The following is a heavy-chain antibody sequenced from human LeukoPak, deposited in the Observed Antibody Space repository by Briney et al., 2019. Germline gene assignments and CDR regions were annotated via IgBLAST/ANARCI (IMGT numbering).Heavy chain of an antibody. Sequence: GGSLRLSCAASGFTFSDYYMSWIRQAPGKGLEWVSYISSSGSTIYYADSVKGRFTISRDNAKNLLYLQMNSLRAEGTAVYYCARDPRQQWLDTPNFDYWGQGTLVTVSS. J-gene: IGHJ4*02. CDR3: ARDPRQQWLDTPNFDY. V-gene: IGHV3-11*01. CDR1: GFTFSDYY. CDR2: ISSSGSTI. D-gene: IGHD6-19*01.